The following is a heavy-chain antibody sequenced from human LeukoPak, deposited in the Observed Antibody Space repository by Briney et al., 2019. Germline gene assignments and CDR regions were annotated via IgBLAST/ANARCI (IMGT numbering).Heavy chain of an antibody. CDR1: GFTFSSHW. CDR3: ARAGLNWNHPFDI. Sequence: GGSLRLSCAASGFTFSSHWMHWVRQAPGKGLVWVSRINSDGSSTSYADSVKGRFTISRDNAKNTLYLQMNSLRAEDTAVYYCARAGLNWNHPFDIWGQGTMVTVSS. D-gene: IGHD1-14*01. CDR2: INSDGSST. V-gene: IGHV3-74*01. J-gene: IGHJ3*02.